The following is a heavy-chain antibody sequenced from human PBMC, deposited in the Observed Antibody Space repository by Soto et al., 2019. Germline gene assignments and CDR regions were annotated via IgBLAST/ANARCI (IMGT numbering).Heavy chain of an antibody. D-gene: IGHD5-18*01. CDR1: GFTFSSYA. CDR3: AALAYSYGFDY. CDR2: ISYDGSNK. J-gene: IGHJ4*02. Sequence: QVQLVESGGGVVQPGRSLRLSCAASGFTFSSYAMHWVRQAPGKGLEWVAVISYDGSNKYYADSVKGRFTISRDNSKNPLYLQMNSLRAADSAVYYWAALAYSYGFDYWGQGTLVPVSS. V-gene: IGHV3-30-3*01.